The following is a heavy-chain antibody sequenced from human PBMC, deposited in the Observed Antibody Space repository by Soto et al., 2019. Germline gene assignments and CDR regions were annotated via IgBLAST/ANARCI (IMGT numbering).Heavy chain of an antibody. CDR2: ISAYNGNT. Sequence: QVQLVQSGAEVKKPGASVKVSCKASGYTFTSYGISWVRQAPGQGLEWMGWISAYNGNTNYAQKLQGRVTMTTDTSTSTAYMELRSLRSDDTAVYYYARAIIAARLNYYYYYGMDVWGQGTTVTVSS. V-gene: IGHV1-18*04. J-gene: IGHJ6*02. CDR3: ARAIIAARLNYYYYYGMDV. D-gene: IGHD6-6*01. CDR1: GYTFTSYG.